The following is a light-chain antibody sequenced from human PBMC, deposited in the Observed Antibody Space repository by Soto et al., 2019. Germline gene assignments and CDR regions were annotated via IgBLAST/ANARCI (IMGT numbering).Light chain of an antibody. CDR3: QQYNSYSIT. CDR2: DAS. CDR1: QSISSW. V-gene: IGKV1-5*01. J-gene: IGKJ5*01. Sequence: DIQMTQSRSTLSASVGDRVTINCRASQSISSWLAWYQQKPGKAPKLLIYDASSLESGVPSRFSGSGSGTEFTLTISSLQPDDFATYYCQQYNSYSITFGQGTRLEIK.